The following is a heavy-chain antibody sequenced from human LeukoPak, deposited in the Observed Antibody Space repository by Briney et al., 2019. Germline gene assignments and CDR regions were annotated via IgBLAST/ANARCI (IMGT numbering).Heavy chain of an antibody. D-gene: IGHD3-16*02. Sequence: PGGSLRLSCAASGFTFSSYGMHWVRQAPGKGLEWVAVIWYDGSNKYYADSVKGRFTISRDNSKNTLYLQMNSLRAEDTAVYYCARGGPSTSYDYVWGSYRPYDAFDIWGQGTMVTVSS. V-gene: IGHV3-33*01. CDR3: ARGGPSTSYDYVWGSYRPYDAFDI. CDR1: GFTFSSYG. J-gene: IGHJ3*02. CDR2: IWYDGSNK.